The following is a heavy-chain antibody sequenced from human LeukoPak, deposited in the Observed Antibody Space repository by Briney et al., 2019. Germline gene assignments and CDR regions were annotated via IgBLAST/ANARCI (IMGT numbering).Heavy chain of an antibody. CDR1: GFTFSSYA. CDR3: TRLAYCGADCYSESY. Sequence: GGSLRLSCAASGFTFSSYAMSWVRQAPGKGLEWVSAISGSGGSTYYADSVKGRFTISRDNSKNTLYLQMNSLRAEDTAVYYCTRLAYCGADCYSESYWGQGTLVTVSS. V-gene: IGHV3-23*01. D-gene: IGHD2-21*02. CDR2: ISGSGGST. J-gene: IGHJ4*02.